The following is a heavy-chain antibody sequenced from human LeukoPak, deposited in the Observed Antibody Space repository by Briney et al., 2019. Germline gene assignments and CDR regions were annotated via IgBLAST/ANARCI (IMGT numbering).Heavy chain of an antibody. CDR3: AKWGDYDVLTGYYVSDY. J-gene: IGHJ4*02. Sequence: GASLRLSCAASGFTFSNYAMSWVRQASGKGLEWASAITGSGSGIYYADSMKSRFTISRDNSKNTLYLQINSLRAEDTAVYYCAKWGDYDVLTGYYVSDYWGQGTLVTVSS. CDR2: ITGSGSGI. D-gene: IGHD3-9*01. CDR1: GFTFSNYA. V-gene: IGHV3-23*01.